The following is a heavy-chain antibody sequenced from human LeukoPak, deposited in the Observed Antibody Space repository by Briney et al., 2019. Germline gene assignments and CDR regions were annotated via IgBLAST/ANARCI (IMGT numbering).Heavy chain of an antibody. CDR3: ARDGYNGAFDI. V-gene: IGHV3-48*01. J-gene: IGHJ3*02. Sequence: PGGSLRLSCAASGFTFSSYAMSWVRQAPGKGLEWVSYISSSSSTIYYADSVKGRFTISRDNAKNSLYLQMNSLRAEDTAVYYCARDGYNGAFDIWGQGTMVTVSS. CDR2: ISSSSSTI. CDR1: GFTFSSYA. D-gene: IGHD5-24*01.